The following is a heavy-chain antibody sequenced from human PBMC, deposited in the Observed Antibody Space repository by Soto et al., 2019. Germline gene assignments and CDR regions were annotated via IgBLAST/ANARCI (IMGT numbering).Heavy chain of an antibody. J-gene: IGHJ4*02. Sequence: GGSLRLSCAASGFTFSSYAMSWVRQAPGKGLEWVSAISGSGGSTYYADSVKGRFTISRDNSKNTLYLQMNSLRAEDTAVYYWAKDPPYGSGGSCYSDYWGQGTLVTVSS. D-gene: IGHD2-15*01. CDR3: AKDPPYGSGGSCYSDY. CDR2: ISGSGGST. V-gene: IGHV3-23*01. CDR1: GFTFSSYA.